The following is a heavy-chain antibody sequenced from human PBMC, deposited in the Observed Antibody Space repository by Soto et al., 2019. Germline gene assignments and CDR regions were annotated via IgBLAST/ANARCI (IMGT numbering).Heavy chain of an antibody. V-gene: IGHV1-69*13. CDR2: IIPIFGTA. D-gene: IGHD1-26*01. CDR3: ARGPRRELGYYYGMDV. Sequence: SAKVCWKASGGAFSSYAISWVRQAPGQGLEWMGGIIPIFGTANYAQKFQGRVTITADESTSTAYMELSSLRSEDTAVYYCARGPRRELGYYYGMDVWGQGTTVTVSS. CDR1: GGAFSSYA. J-gene: IGHJ6*02.